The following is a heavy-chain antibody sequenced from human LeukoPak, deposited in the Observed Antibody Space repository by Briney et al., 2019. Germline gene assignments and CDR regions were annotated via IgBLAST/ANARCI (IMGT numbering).Heavy chain of an antibody. CDR3: TRTVPGHPDDYFDY. V-gene: IGHV3-7*01. J-gene: IGHJ4*02. CDR2: MNQDGSAI. D-gene: IGHD6-19*01. Sequence: GGSLRLSCAVSGFTSSRHWMSRVPQAPGKGLERVAHMNQDGSAIYSIDSVKGRFTISRDNDKNSLFLHMSGLTVADTAVYYCTRTVPGHPDDYFDYWGQGTLVTASS. CDR1: GFTSSRHW.